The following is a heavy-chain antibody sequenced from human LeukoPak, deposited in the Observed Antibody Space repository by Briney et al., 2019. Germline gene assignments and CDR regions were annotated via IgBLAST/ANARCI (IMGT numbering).Heavy chain of an antibody. D-gene: IGHD6-6*01. CDR3: ARDHDSSSSFDY. CDR2: ISSSSSYI. Sequence: GGSLRLSCAASGFTFSSYSMNWVRQAPGKGLEWVSSISSSSSYIYYADSVKGRFTISRDNAKNSLYLQMNSLRAEDTAVYYCARDHDSSSSFDYWGQGTLVTVSS. J-gene: IGHJ4*02. V-gene: IGHV3-21*01. CDR1: GFTFSSYS.